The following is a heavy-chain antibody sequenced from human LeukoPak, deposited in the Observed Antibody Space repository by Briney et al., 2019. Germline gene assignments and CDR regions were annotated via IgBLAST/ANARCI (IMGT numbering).Heavy chain of an antibody. J-gene: IGHJ4*02. Sequence: ASVKVSCKASGYTFTGYYMHWVRQAPGQGLEWMGWINPNSGGTNYTQKFQGRVTMTRDTSISTAYMELSRLRSDDTAVYYCARVPLGGFGELFPDWGQGTLVTVSS. CDR3: ARVPLGGFGELFPD. CDR2: INPNSGGT. CDR1: GYTFTGYY. V-gene: IGHV1-2*02. D-gene: IGHD3-10*01.